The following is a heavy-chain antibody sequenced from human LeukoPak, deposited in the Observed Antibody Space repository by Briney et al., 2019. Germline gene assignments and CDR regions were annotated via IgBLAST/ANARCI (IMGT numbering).Heavy chain of an antibody. CDR3: AKDLYSLIIVVLGY. Sequence: PGGSLRLSCAASGFTFSTYPMNWVRQAPGKGLEWVSAISGSGDSTHYADSVKGRFTISRDNSKNTLYLQMNSLRAEDTAVYYCAKDLYSLIIVVLGYWGQGTLVTVSS. J-gene: IGHJ4*02. CDR2: ISGSGDST. CDR1: GFTFSTYP. V-gene: IGHV3-23*01. D-gene: IGHD3-22*01.